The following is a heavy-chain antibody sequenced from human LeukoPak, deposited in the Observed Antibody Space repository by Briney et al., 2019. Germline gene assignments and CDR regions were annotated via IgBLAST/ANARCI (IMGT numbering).Heavy chain of an antibody. Sequence: SETLSLTCAVYGGSFSGYYWSWIRQPPGKGLAWIGEINHSGSTNYNPSLKSRVTISVDTSKNQFSLKLSSVTAADTAVYYCARGLDYYDSSGYISPYYYYYYMDVWGKGTTVTVSS. D-gene: IGHD3-22*01. V-gene: IGHV4-34*01. J-gene: IGHJ6*03. CDR3: ARGLDYYDSSGYISPYYYYYYMDV. CDR1: GGSFSGYY. CDR2: INHSGST.